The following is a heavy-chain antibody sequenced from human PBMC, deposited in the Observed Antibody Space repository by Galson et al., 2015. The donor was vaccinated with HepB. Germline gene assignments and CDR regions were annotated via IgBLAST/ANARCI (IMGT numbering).Heavy chain of an antibody. CDR1: GGTFSSYA. J-gene: IGHJ6*03. V-gene: IGHV1-69*13. CDR3: AGSRSYDFWSGYYTGRDSRDYYYYMDV. CDR2: IIPIFGTA. D-gene: IGHD3-3*01. Sequence: SVKVSCKASGGTFSSYALSWVRQAPGQGLEWMGGIIPIFGTANYAQIFQGRVTITADESTSTAYMELSSLRSEDTAVYYCAGSRSYDFWSGYYTGRDSRDYYYYMDVWGKGTTVTVSS.